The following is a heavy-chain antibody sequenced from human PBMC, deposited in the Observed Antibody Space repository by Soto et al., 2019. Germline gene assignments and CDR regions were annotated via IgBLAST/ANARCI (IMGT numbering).Heavy chain of an antibody. Sequence: SETLSLTCTVSGGSISSYYRSWIRQPPGKGLEWIGYIYYSGSTNYNPSLKSRVTISVDTSKNQFSLKLSSVTAADTAVYYCARDSGAYCTNGVCQTNNWFDPWGQGTLVTVSS. CDR1: GGSISSYY. CDR3: ARDSGAYCTNGVCQTNNWFDP. J-gene: IGHJ5*02. CDR2: IYYSGST. V-gene: IGHV4-59*01. D-gene: IGHD2-8*01.